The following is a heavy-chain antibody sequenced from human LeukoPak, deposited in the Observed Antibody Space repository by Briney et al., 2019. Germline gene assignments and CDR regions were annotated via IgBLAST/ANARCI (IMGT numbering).Heavy chain of an antibody. V-gene: IGHV3-23*01. D-gene: IGHD6-6*01. CDR3: AKDLDINSSPD. Sequence: GGSLRLSCAASGFTFSSYAMTWVRQAPGKGLEWVSGISGSGVSTNYADSVKGRFTISRDNSKNTMFLQMNSLRDEDTAVYYCAKDLDINSSPDWGPGALVTVSS. CDR1: GFTFSSYA. CDR2: ISGSGVST. J-gene: IGHJ4*02.